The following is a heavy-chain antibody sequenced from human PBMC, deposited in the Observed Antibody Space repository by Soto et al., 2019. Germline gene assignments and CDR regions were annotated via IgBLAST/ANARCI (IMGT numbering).Heavy chain of an antibody. D-gene: IGHD1-7*01. CDR3: ASRDPGTSVDY. CDR2: IYRTGST. CDR1: GGSFTSNNW. J-gene: IGHJ4*02. V-gene: IGHV4-4*02. Sequence: SETLSLTCAVSGGSFTSNNWWTWVRQPPGQGLEWIGEIYRTGSTNYNPSLKSRVTISLDKSENQFSLKVTSLTAADTTVYYCASRDPGTSVDYWGQGTLVTVSS.